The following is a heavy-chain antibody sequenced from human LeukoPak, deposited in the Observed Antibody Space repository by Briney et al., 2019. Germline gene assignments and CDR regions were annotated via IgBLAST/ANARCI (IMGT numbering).Heavy chain of an antibody. J-gene: IGHJ3*02. V-gene: IGHV1-2*02. CDR2: INPNSGGT. CDR3: ARVKTTMIVATRAFDI. Sequence: ASVKVSCKASGYSFTGYYFHWVRQAPGQGLEWMGWINPNSGGTNYAQKFQGRVTMTRDTSINTAYMDLSRLRSDDTAVYYCARVKTTMIVATRAFDIWGQGTMVTVSS. D-gene: IGHD3-22*01. CDR1: GYSFTGYY.